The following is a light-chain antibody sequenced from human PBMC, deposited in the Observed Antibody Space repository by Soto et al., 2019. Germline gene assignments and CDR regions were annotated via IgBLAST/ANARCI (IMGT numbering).Light chain of an antibody. Sequence: QSVLTQPASVSGSPGQSITISCTGTSSDVGGYNDVCWYQQHPGQTPKLIILEVSKRPSGVSNRFSGSKSGNTASLTISGLQAEDEADYHCSSFTSSITYVFGTGTKVTVL. CDR1: SSDVGGYND. CDR3: SSFTSSITYV. J-gene: IGLJ1*01. CDR2: EVS. V-gene: IGLV2-14*01.